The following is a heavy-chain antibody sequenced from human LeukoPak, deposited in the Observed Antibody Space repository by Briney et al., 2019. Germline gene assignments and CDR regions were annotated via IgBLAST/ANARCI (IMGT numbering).Heavy chain of an antibody. J-gene: IGHJ4*02. D-gene: IGHD2-15*01. CDR2: ISWNSGSI. V-gene: IGHV3-9*01. CDR1: GFTFDDYA. CDR3: AKGTSRDIVVVVAVDY. Sequence: GGSLRLSCAASGFTFDDYAMHWVRQAPGKGLEWVSGISWNSGSIGYADSVKGRFTISRDNAKNSLYLQMNSLRAEDTALYYCAKGTSRDIVVVVAVDYWGLGTLVTVSS.